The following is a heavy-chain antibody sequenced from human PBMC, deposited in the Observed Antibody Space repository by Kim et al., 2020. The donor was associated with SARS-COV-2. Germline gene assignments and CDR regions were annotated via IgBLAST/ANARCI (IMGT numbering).Heavy chain of an antibody. CDR2: IDGPTTNT. D-gene: IGHD4-4*01. CDR3: ATWRQSHFDY. V-gene: IGHV3-23*01. Sequence: GGSLRLSCRTSGFAFSSHAMMWVRQTPEKGLEWVATIDGPTTNTHYPDSVKGRFTISRDNSQNTVYLHMSGLKAEDTAIYYCATWRQSHFDYWGQGTLVT. J-gene: IGHJ4*02. CDR1: GFAFSSHA.